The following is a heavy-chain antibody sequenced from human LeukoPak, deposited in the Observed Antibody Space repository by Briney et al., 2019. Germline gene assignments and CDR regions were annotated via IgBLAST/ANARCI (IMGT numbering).Heavy chain of an antibody. CDR3: AKDHGSWYVSELYFDY. V-gene: IGHV3-23*01. J-gene: IGHJ4*02. CDR1: GFTFRSYA. CDR2: IGGSGGDT. D-gene: IGHD6-13*01. Sequence: GGSLRLSCAASGFTFRSYAMSWVRQAPGKGLEWVSTIGGSGGDTYYADSVKGRFTISRDNFKNTLYLQMNSLRAEDTAVYYCAKDHGSWYVSELYFDYWGQGTLVTVSS.